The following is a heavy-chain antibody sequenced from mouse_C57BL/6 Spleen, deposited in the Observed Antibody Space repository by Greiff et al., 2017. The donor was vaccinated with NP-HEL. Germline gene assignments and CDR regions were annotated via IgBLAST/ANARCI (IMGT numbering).Heavy chain of an antibody. CDR3: ARRAYGSSYRNAMDY. V-gene: IGHV5-15*01. J-gene: IGHJ4*01. D-gene: IGHD1-1*01. Sequence: EVMLVESGGGLVQPGGSLKLSCAASGFTFSDYGMAWVRQAPRQGPEWVAFISNLAYSIYYADTVTGRFTISRENAKNTLYLEMSSLRSEDTAMYYCARRAYGSSYRNAMDYWGQGTSVTVSS. CDR2: ISNLAYSI. CDR1: GFTFSDYG.